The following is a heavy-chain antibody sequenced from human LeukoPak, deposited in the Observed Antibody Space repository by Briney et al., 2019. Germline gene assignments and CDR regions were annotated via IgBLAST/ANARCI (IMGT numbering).Heavy chain of an antibody. V-gene: IGHV1-18*01. CDR2: ISVYNGNT. Sequence: ASVKVSCKASGYTVTSYGISWVRQAPGQGLEWMVWISVYNGNTNYAQKLQGRVTMTIDTSTSTAYMELRSLRSDDTAVYYCASLLWFGESSPFDPWGQGTLVTVSS. D-gene: IGHD3-10*01. CDR3: ASLLWFGESSPFDP. J-gene: IGHJ5*02. CDR1: GYTVTSYG.